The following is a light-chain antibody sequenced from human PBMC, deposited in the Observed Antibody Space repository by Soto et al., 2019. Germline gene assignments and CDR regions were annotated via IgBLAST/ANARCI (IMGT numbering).Light chain of an antibody. V-gene: IGKV1-8*01. Sequence: AIRMTQSPSSLSASTGDRVTITCRASQGISSYLAWYQQKPGKAPKLLIYAASSLESGVPSRFSGSGSGTEFTLTINSLQPDDSATYYCQQYQSYPWTFGQGTKVDIK. CDR1: QGISSY. J-gene: IGKJ1*01. CDR3: QQYQSYPWT. CDR2: AAS.